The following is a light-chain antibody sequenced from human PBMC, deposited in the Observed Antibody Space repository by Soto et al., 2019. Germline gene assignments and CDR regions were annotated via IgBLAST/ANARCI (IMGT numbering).Light chain of an antibody. CDR1: QSVSTY. V-gene: IGKV3-11*01. CDR3: QQRSNWIT. CDR2: DAS. Sequence: EIVLTQSPATLSLSPGERATLSCRASQSVSTYLGWYQQKPGQAPRLLIYDASNRATGIPARFSGSGSGTDFPLTISSLEHQDFALYYGQQRSNWITFGQGTRLEI. J-gene: IGKJ5*01.